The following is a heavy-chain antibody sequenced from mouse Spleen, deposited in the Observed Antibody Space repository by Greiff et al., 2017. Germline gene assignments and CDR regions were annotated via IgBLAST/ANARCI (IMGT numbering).Heavy chain of an antibody. Sequence: QVQLQQSGAELVRPGASVTLSCKASGYTFTDYEMHWVKQTPVHGLEWIGAIDPETGGTAYNQKFKGKAILTADKSSSTAYMELRSLTSEDSAVYYCTRQGKLLDYWGQGTTLTVSS. CDR3: TRQGKLLDY. V-gene: IGHV1-15*01. J-gene: IGHJ2*01. CDR2: IDPETGGT. CDR1: GYTFTDYE.